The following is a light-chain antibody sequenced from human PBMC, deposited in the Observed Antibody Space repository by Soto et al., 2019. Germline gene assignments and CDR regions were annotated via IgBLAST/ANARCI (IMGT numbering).Light chain of an antibody. CDR2: KAS. CDR3: QQYNTYPLT. J-gene: IGKJ4*01. CDR1: QSISTW. V-gene: IGKV1-5*03. Sequence: DIQMTQSPSTLSASVGDSVTITCRASQSISTWLAWYQQKPGKAHKLLIYKASTLEGGVPSRFSGSGSGTEFNITISSLQPDDFATYYCQQYNTYPLTFGGGTTVEIK.